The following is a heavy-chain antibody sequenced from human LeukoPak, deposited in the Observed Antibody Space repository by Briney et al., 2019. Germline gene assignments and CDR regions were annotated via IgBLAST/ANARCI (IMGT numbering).Heavy chain of an antibody. J-gene: IGHJ4*02. CDR3: ARGAHGSDY. D-gene: IGHD2-15*01. Sequence: SETLSLTCTVSGGSISSYYWSWIRQPPGKGLEWVGYIYYGGSTNYTPSLTRRVTISVDTSKNQFSLKLSSVTAADTAVYYCARGAHGSDYWGQGTLVTVSS. CDR2: IYYGGST. CDR1: GGSISSYY. V-gene: IGHV4-59*01.